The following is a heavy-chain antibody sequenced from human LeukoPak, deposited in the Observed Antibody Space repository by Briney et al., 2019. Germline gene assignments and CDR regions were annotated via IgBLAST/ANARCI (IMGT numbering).Heavy chain of an antibody. J-gene: IGHJ3*02. CDR2: IYSGGST. CDR1: GFTVSSNY. V-gene: IGHV3-53*01. D-gene: IGHD4-17*01. CDR3: ASPSEDYGDYSDAFDI. Sequence: GGSLRLSCAASGFTVSSNYMSWVRQAPGKGLEWVSVIYSGGSTYYTDSVKGRFTISRDNSKNTLYLQMNSLIAEDTAVYYCASPSEDYGDYSDAFDIWGQGTMVTVSS.